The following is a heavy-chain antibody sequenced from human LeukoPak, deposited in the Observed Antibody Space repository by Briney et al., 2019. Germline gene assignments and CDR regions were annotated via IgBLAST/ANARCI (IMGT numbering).Heavy chain of an antibody. Sequence: GGSVRLSCAVSGFAFSIYWMQWVRQTPGKGLLWVSRINADGTSATYADSVRGRFTISRDNAKSTLYLQINSLRDEDTAVYYCTRGDPTMAPDHWGQGTLITVSS. D-gene: IGHD5-18*01. CDR2: INADGTSA. CDR3: TRGDPTMAPDH. CDR1: GFAFSIYW. J-gene: IGHJ4*02. V-gene: IGHV3-74*01.